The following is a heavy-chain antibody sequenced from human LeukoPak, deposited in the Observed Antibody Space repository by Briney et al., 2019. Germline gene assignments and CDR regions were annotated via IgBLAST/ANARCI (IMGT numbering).Heavy chain of an antibody. Sequence: GGSLRLSCAASGFTFSSYAMSWVRQAPGKGLEWVSAISGSGGSTYYADSVKGRFTISRDNSKNTLYLQMNSLRAEDTAVYYCAKDQCSSTSCYHGWFDPWGQGTLVTVSS. D-gene: IGHD2-2*01. V-gene: IGHV3-23*01. CDR1: GFTFSSYA. J-gene: IGHJ5*02. CDR2: ISGSGGST. CDR3: AKDQCSSTSCYHGWFDP.